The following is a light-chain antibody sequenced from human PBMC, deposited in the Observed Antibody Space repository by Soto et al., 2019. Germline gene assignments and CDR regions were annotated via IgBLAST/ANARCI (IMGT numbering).Light chain of an antibody. J-gene: IGLJ1*01. CDR3: SLRYGTFSCV. Sequence: CARPRAASLSGSPGQWSPLSCTGTGSDVGAYNLVSWYQQQPGKAPKLIICEVNTRPSGISNRFSGPKSGDTASLTISGFYSKDEAAYFFSLRYGTFSCVFGTGTKVLVL. CDR1: GSDVGAYNL. CDR2: EVN. V-gene: IGLV2-23*02.